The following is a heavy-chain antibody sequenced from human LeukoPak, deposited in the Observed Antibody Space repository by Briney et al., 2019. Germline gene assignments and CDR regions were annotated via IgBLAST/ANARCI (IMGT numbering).Heavy chain of an antibody. V-gene: IGHV4-39*01. CDR2: IYYSGST. CDR1: GGSISSSSYY. Sequence: SETLSLTCTVSGGSISSSSYYWGWIRQPPGKGLEWIGNIYYSGSTYYNPSLKSRVTISVDTSKNQFSLKLSSVTAADTAVYYCARSWQRSGYLNCFDPWGQGTLVTVS. CDR3: ARSWQRSGYLNCFDP. D-gene: IGHD3-22*01. J-gene: IGHJ5*02.